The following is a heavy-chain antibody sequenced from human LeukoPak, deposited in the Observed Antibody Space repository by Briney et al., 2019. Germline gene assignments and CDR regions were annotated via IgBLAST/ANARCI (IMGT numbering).Heavy chain of an antibody. CDR1: TYSISSGYY. D-gene: IGHD1-26*01. J-gene: IGHJ4*02. Sequence: PSETLSLTCTVSTYSISSGYYWGWIRQPRGKGLEWIGNIYHNGNTYYNPSLKSRVTISVDTSKNQFSLKLSSVTAADTAVYYCAREIYSGSSHYFDYWGQGTLVTVSS. CDR3: AREIYSGSSHYFDY. V-gene: IGHV4-38-2*02. CDR2: IYHNGNT.